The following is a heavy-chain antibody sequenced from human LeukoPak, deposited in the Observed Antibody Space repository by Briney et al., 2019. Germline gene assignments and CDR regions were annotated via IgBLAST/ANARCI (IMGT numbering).Heavy chain of an antibody. J-gene: IGHJ4*02. D-gene: IGHD4-17*01. CDR2: IYSGGST. CDR1: GFTVSSNY. V-gene: IGHV3-53*01. CDR3: ARDLNGDYPLDY. Sequence: GGSLRLSCAASGFTVSSNYMSWVRQAPGKGLEWVSVIYSGGSTYYADSVKGRFTISRDNSKNTLYLQMNSLRAEDTAVYYCARDLNGDYPLDYWGQETLVTVSS.